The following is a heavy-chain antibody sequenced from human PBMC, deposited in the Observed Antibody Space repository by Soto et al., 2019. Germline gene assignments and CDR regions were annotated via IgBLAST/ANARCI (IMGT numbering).Heavy chain of an antibody. J-gene: IGHJ3*02. CDR3: ARLKLSNYLVATIGQPYDAFDI. CDR2: IYYSGST. CDR1: GGSISSSSYY. V-gene: IGHV4-39*01. Sequence: QLQLQESGPGLVKPSETLSLTCTVSGGSISSSSYYWGWIRQPPGKGLEWIGRIYYSGSTYYNLSLKSRVSISVDTSQNQFSLKLSSVTAADTAVYYCARLKLSNYLVATIGQPYDAFDIWGQGTMVTVSS. D-gene: IGHD5-12*01.